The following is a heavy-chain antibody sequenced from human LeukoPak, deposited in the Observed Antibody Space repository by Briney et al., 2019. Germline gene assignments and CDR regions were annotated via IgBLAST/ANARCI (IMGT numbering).Heavy chain of an antibody. CDR1: GYTSTGHY. D-gene: IGHD3-10*01. Sequence: ASVKVSCKASGYTSTGHYMHWVRQAPGQGLEWMGWIDPNSGGTHYAQKFQGRVTMTRDTSINTAYMELSRLRSDDTAVYYCAREVRYDSASSYFDYWGQGTLVTVSS. CDR2: IDPNSGGT. CDR3: AREVRYDSASSYFDY. V-gene: IGHV1-2*02. J-gene: IGHJ4*02.